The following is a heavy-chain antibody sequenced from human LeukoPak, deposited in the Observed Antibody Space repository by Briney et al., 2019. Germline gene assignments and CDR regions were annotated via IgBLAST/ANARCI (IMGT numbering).Heavy chain of an antibody. D-gene: IGHD2-2*01. CDR2: FDPEDGET. V-gene: IGHV1-24*01. J-gene: IGHJ4*02. CDR3: ATYPRPAYCSSTSCYQ. CDR1: GYTLTELS. Sequence: ASVKVSCKVSGYTLTELSMHWVRQAPGKGLEWMGGFDPEDGETIYAQKFQGRVTMTEDTSTDTAYMELSSLRSEDTAVYYCATYPRPAYCSSTSCYQWGQGALVAASS.